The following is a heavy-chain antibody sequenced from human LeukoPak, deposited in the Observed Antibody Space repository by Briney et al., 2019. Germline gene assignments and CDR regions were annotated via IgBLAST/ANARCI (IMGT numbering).Heavy chain of an antibody. CDR3: ARDRGGRYDAFDI. CDR1: GGSISSGGYS. CDR2: TYYSGST. Sequence: SQTLSLTCTVSGGSISSGGYSWSWIRQPPGKGLEWIGYTYYSGSTYYNPSLKSRVTISVDTSKNQFSLKLSSVTAADTAVYYCARDRGGRYDAFDIWGQGTMVTVSS. J-gene: IGHJ3*02. D-gene: IGHD3-10*01. V-gene: IGHV4-30-4*07.